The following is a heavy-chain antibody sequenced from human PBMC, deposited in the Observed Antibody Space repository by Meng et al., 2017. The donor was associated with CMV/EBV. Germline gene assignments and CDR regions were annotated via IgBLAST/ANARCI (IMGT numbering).Heavy chain of an antibody. V-gene: IGHV5-51*01. CDR1: GYSFTSYW. Sequence: GESLKISCKGSGYSFTSYWLGWVRQMPGKGLEWMGIIYPGDSDTRYSPSFQGQVTISADKSISTAYLQWSSLKASDTAMYYCARSGYCSSTSCYTAYGMDVWGQGTTVTVSS. D-gene: IGHD2-2*02. CDR3: ARSGYCSSTSCYTAYGMDV. CDR2: IYPGDSDT. J-gene: IGHJ6*02.